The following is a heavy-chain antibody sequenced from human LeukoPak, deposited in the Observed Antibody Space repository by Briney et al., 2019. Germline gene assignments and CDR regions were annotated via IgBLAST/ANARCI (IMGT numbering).Heavy chain of an antibody. V-gene: IGHV3-15*01. Sequence: ETLSLTCAVYGGSFSGYYWSWIRQAPGKGLEWVGRIKTKTNGETTDYAAPAKGRFTISRDDSKNTLYLQMHSLKTEDTAVYYCTTDGWLGALDYWGQGTLVTVSS. CDR2: IKTKTNGETT. CDR1: GGSFSGYY. J-gene: IGHJ4*02. D-gene: IGHD6-19*01. CDR3: TTDGWLGALDY.